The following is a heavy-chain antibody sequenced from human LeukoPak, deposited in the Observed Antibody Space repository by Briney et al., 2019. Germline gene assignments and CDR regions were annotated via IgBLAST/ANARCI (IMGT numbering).Heavy chain of an antibody. D-gene: IGHD3-22*01. V-gene: IGHV3-30*02. Sequence: GGSLRLSCAASGFTFSSYGMHWVRQAPGKGLEWVAFIRYDGSNKYYADSVKGRFTISRDNSKNTLYLQMNSLRAEDTAVYYCARDVRDDSSGYWNWFDPWGQGTLVTVSS. J-gene: IGHJ5*02. CDR1: GFTFSSYG. CDR3: ARDVRDDSSGYWNWFDP. CDR2: IRYDGSNK.